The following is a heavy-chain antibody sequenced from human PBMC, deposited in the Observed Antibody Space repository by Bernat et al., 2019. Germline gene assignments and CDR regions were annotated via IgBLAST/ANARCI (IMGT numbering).Heavy chain of an antibody. CDR2: ISGSGGST. Sequence: EVQLLESGGGLVQSGGSLRLSCAASGFTFSSYGMSWVRQAPGKGLEWVSSISGSGGSTYYADSVKGRFTISRDNSKNTLSLQMNSLRAEDTAIYYCAKDESYGDCDPLPEYFQHWGQGTLVTVSS. CDR1: GFTFSSYG. D-gene: IGHD4-17*01. CDR3: AKDESYGDCDPLPEYFQH. V-gene: IGHV3-23*01. J-gene: IGHJ1*01.